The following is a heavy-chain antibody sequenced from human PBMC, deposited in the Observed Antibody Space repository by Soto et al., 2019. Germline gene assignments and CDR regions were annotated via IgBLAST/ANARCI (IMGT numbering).Heavy chain of an antibody. CDR3: GRDGYYDSSGYPSWGMDV. D-gene: IGHD3-22*01. V-gene: IGHV1-69*06. CDR1: GGTFSSYA. J-gene: IGHJ6*02. CDR2: IIPIFGTA. Sequence: ASVKVSCKASGGTFSSYAISWVRQAPGQGLEWMGGIIPIFGTAHYAQKFQGRVTITADKSPSTAYMELRSLRSEDTAVYYCGRDGYYDSSGYPSWGMDVWGQGTTVTVSS.